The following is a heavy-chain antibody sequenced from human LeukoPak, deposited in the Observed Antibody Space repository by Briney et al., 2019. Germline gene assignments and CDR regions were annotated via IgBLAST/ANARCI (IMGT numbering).Heavy chain of an antibody. CDR3: ARARIDSSGYRDAFDI. D-gene: IGHD3-22*01. CDR1: GFTVSDNY. V-gene: IGHV3-53*01. Sequence: GGSLRLSCAASGFTVSDNYMSWVRQAPGKGLEWVSVVYSGDNTYYADSVKGRFTISRDNSKNTLYLQMNSLRAEDTAVYYCARARIDSSGYRDAFDIWGQGTMVTVSS. J-gene: IGHJ3*02. CDR2: VYSGDNT.